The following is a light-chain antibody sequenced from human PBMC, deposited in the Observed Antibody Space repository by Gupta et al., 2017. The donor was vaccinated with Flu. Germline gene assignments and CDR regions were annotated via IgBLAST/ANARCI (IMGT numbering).Light chain of an antibody. CDR3: QKYNNAPNT. V-gene: IGKV1-27*01. J-gene: IGKJ2*01. CDR2: AAS. CDR1: QGISNY. Sequence: PSSLSASVGDRVTITCRSSQGISNYLAWYQQKPGKVPKLLIYAASTLQSGVPSRFIGSGSGTDFTLTISSLQPEDVATYYCQKYNNAPNTFGQGTKLEIK.